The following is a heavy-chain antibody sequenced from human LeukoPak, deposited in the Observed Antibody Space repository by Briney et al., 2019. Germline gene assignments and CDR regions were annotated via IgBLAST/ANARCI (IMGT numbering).Heavy chain of an antibody. Sequence: GGSLRLSCAASGFTFSSYWMSWVRQAPGKGLEWVANIKQDGSEKYYVDSVKGRFTISRDNAKNSLYLQMNSLRAEDTAVYYCARYRSESILTGKGWFDPWGQGTLVTVSS. CDR3: ARYRSESILTGKGWFDP. CDR1: GFTFSSYW. J-gene: IGHJ5*02. V-gene: IGHV3-7*01. D-gene: IGHD3-9*01. CDR2: IKQDGSEK.